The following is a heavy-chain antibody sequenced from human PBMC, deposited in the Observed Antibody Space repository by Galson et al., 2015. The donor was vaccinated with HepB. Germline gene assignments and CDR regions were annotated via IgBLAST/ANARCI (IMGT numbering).Heavy chain of an antibody. Sequence: SVKVSCKASGGTFSSYAISWVRQAPGQGLEWMGGIIPIFGTANYAQKFQGRVTITADKSTSTAYMELSSLRSEDTAVYYCAREFTTMIVVVGDAFDIWGQGTMVTVSS. D-gene: IGHD3-22*01. CDR2: IIPIFGTA. CDR1: GGTFSSYA. J-gene: IGHJ3*02. V-gene: IGHV1-69*06. CDR3: AREFTTMIVVVGDAFDI.